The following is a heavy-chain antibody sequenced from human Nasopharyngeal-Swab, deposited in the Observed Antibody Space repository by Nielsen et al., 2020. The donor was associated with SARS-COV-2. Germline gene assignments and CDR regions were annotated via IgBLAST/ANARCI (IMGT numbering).Heavy chain of an antibody. Sequence: PGKGLEWIGEINHSGSTNYNPSLKSRVTISVDTSKSQFSLKLSSVTAADTAVYYCARATYYDYVWGSYRPGAFDIWGQGTMVTVSS. CDR3: ARATYYDYVWGSYRPGAFDI. V-gene: IGHV4-34*01. D-gene: IGHD3-16*02. CDR2: INHSGST. J-gene: IGHJ3*02.